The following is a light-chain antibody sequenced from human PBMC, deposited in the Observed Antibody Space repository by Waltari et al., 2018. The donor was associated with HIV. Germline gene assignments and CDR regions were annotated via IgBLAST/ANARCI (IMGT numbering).Light chain of an antibody. V-gene: IGLV1-40*01. CDR1: SFNIRARFD. CDR2: GST. CDR3: QSYDNSPSAWV. Sequence: QYALTQPPSVSGAPGPSVTISCRGHSFNIRARFDLHSYHRVPGAAPQRLISGSTHRPSGVPDRFSGSTSGASASLTISELQTEDEGDYFCQSYDNSPSAWVFGTGTTLTVL. J-gene: IGLJ3*02.